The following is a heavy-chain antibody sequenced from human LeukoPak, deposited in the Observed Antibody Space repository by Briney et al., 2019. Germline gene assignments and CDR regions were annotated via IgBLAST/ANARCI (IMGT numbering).Heavy chain of an antibody. CDR1: GGSFSGYY. J-gene: IGHJ6*03. D-gene: IGHD3-16*01. V-gene: IGHV4-34*01. CDR3: ASWGEENYYYYYMDV. Sequence: PSETLSLTCAVYGGSFSGYYWSWIRQPPGKGLEWIGEINHSGSTNYNPSLKSRVTISVDTSKNQFSLKLSSVTAADTAVYYCASWGEENYYYYYMDVWGKGTTVTVSS. CDR2: INHSGST.